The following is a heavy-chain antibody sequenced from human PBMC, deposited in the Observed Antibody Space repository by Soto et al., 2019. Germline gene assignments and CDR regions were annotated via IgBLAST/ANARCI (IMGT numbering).Heavy chain of an antibody. CDR1: GYTFTSYY. D-gene: IGHD1-1*01. J-gene: IGHJ3*02. Sequence: SVKVSCKASGYTFTSYYMHWVRQAPGQGLEWMGIINPSGGSTSYAQKFQGRVTMTRDTSTSTVYMELSSLRSEDTAVYYCARITYNWYDENAFDIWGQGTMVTVSS. CDR3: ARITYNWYDENAFDI. CDR2: INPSGGST. V-gene: IGHV1-46*01.